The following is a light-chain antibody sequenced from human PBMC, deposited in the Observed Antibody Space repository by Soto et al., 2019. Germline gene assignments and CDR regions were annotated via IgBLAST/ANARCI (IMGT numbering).Light chain of an antibody. V-gene: IGLV4-69*01. Sequence: QLVLTQSPSASASLGASVKLTCTLSSGHSSYAIAWHQQQPEKGPRYLMKLNSDGSHSKGDGIPDRFSGSSSGAERYLTISRLQSEDEADYYCQTWGTGILFFGTGTKLTVL. CDR1: SGHSSYA. CDR3: QTWGTGILF. J-gene: IGLJ1*01. CDR2: LNSDGSH.